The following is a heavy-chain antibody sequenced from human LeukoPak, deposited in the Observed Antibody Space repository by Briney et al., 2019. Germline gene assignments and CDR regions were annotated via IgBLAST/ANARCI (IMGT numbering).Heavy chain of an antibody. Sequence: PGGSLRLSCAASGFTFSSYAMSWVRQAPGKGLEWVSAISGSGGSTYYADSVKGRFTISRDNSKNTLYLQMNSLRAEDTAVYYCAKDGGTDYDFWSGYYEGNFDYWGQGTLVTVSS. D-gene: IGHD3-3*01. CDR3: AKDGGTDYDFWSGYYEGNFDY. V-gene: IGHV3-23*01. CDR1: GFTFSSYA. CDR2: ISGSGGST. J-gene: IGHJ4*02.